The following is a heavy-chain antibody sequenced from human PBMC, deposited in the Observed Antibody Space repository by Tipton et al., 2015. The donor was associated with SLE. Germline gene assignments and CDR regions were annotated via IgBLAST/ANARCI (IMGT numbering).Heavy chain of an antibody. J-gene: IGHJ3*02. CDR3: ARRMVQGGDALDI. CDR2: ISTSGII. Sequence: TLSLTCTVSGDSITSGTYYWSWIRQPAGKGLEWVGRISTSGIIHYSSSHKSRVTISVDKSKNQFSLQLTSVTAADTAVYYCARRMVQGGDALDIWGLGTLVTVSS. CDR1: GDSITSGTYY. D-gene: IGHD3-10*01. V-gene: IGHV4-61*02.